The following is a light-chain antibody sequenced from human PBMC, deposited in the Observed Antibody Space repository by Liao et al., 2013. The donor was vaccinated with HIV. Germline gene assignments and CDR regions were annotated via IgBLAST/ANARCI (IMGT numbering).Light chain of an antibody. CDR3: QVWDSSSDHPYV. CDR2: QDS. V-gene: IGLV3-1*01. J-gene: IGLJ1*01. Sequence: SYELTQPPSVSVSPGQTASITCSGDKLGDKYAWWYQQKPGQSPVLVIYQDSKRPSGIPERFSGSNSGNTATLTISRVEAGDEADYYCQVWDSSSDHPYVFGTGTKVTVL. CDR1: KLGDKY.